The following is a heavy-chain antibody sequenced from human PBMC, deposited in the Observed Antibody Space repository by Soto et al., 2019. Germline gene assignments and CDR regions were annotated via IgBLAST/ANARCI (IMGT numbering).Heavy chain of an antibody. CDR1: GFTFSTYW. D-gene: IGHD5-18*01. J-gene: IGHJ4*02. Sequence: EVQLVESGGGLVQPGGSLRLSCAASGFTFSTYWMTWVRQAPGKGLEWVAHVKQDGSEKYNVDSVKGRFTISRDNAKNSLYLQMNSLRAEDTAVYYCARGGGHTYGRLPGVYWGKGILVTVSS. CDR2: VKQDGSEK. V-gene: IGHV3-7*05. CDR3: ARGGGHTYGRLPGVY.